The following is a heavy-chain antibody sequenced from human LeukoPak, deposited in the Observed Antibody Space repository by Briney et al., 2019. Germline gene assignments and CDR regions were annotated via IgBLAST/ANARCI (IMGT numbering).Heavy chain of an antibody. CDR1: EYSFSSYW. D-gene: IGHD6-13*01. CDR3: ARQSRWNNWFDP. V-gene: IGHV5-51*01. J-gene: IGHJ5*02. CDR2: IYPGDSDT. Sequence: GESLKISCRGSEYSFSSYWIGWVRQMPGKGLEWMGIIYPGDSDTRYSPSFQGQVTISADKSISTAYLQWSSLKASDTAMYYCARQSRWNNWFDPWGQETLVTVSS.